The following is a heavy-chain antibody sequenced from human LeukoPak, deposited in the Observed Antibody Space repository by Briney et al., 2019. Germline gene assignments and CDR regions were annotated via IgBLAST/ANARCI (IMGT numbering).Heavy chain of an antibody. CDR3: ARDDILTGYTTFDP. CDR1: GYTFTSYG. J-gene: IGHJ5*02. Sequence: ASVKVSCKASGYTFTSYGISWLRQAPGQGLEWMGWISAYNGNTNYAQKLQGRVTMTTDTSTSTAYMELRSLRSDDTAVYYCARDDILTGYTTFDPWGQGTLVTVSS. D-gene: IGHD3-9*01. CDR2: ISAYNGNT. V-gene: IGHV1-18*01.